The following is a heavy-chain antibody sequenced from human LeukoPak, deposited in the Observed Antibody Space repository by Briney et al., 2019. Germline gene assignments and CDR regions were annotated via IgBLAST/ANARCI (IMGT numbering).Heavy chain of an antibody. V-gene: IGHV4-34*01. D-gene: IGHD2-15*01. CDR2: INHSGST. Sequence: SETLSLTCAVYGGSFSGYYWSWIRQPPGKGLEWIGEINHSGSTNYNPSLKSRVTISVDTSKNQFSLKLSSVTAADTAVYYCARASLGYCSGGSCYYWFDPWGQGTLVTVSS. CDR1: GGSFSGYY. J-gene: IGHJ5*02. CDR3: ARASLGYCSGGSCYYWFDP.